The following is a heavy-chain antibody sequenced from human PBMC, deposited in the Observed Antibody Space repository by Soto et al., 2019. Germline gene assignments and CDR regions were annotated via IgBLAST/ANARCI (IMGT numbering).Heavy chain of an antibody. J-gene: IGHJ4*02. CDR1: GGSISSSSYY. Sequence: QLQLQESGPGLVKPSETLSLTCTVSGGSISSSSYYWGWIRQPPGKGLEWIGSIYYSGSTYYNPSLKSRVTIPVDTSKNQFSLKLSSVTAADTAVYYCARHSIAAAPRIVYFDYWGQGTLVTVSS. V-gene: IGHV4-39*01. D-gene: IGHD6-6*01. CDR3: ARHSIAAAPRIVYFDY. CDR2: IYYSGST.